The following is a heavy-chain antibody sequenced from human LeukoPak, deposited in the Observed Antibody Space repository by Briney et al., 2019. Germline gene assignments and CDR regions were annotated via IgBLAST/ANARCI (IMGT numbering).Heavy chain of an antibody. J-gene: IGHJ3*02. CDR3: ARGDYYDSSGYSLYAFDI. CDR1: GYTFTGYY. V-gene: IGHV1-2*02. D-gene: IGHD3-22*01. CDR2: INPNSGGT. Sequence: ASVKVSCKASGYTFTGYYMHWVRQAPGQGLEWMGWINPNSGGTNYAQKFQGRVTMTRDTSISTAYMELSRLRSDDTAVYYCARGDYYDSSGYSLYAFDIWAQGTMVTVSS.